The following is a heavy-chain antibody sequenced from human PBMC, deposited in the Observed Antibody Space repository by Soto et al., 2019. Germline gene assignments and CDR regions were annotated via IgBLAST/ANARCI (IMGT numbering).Heavy chain of an antibody. CDR2: IYHSGST. CDR3: GRALYYFYGMDV. Sequence: QVQLLESGPGLVKPSQTLSLTCTVSGGSISSGNDYWSWIRQHPGKGPEWIGYIYHSGSTYYNPSLRSRVNISVDTSKNQFFLRLSSVTAADTAVYYCGRALYYFYGMDVWGQGTTVTVSS. J-gene: IGHJ6*02. V-gene: IGHV4-31*03. CDR1: GGSISSGNDY.